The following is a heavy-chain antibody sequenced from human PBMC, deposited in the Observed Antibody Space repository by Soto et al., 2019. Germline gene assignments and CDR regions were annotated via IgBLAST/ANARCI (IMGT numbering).Heavy chain of an antibody. CDR2: IYYSGST. CDR3: ARDYYDSSGYYYVSAFDI. D-gene: IGHD3-22*01. CDR1: GGSISRGGYY. Sequence: SETLSLTCTVSGGSISRGGYYWSWIRQHPGKGLEWIGYIYYSGSTYYNPSLKSRVTISVDTSKNQFSLKLSSVTAADTAVYYCARDYYDSSGYYYVSAFDIWGQGTMVTVSS. V-gene: IGHV4-31*03. J-gene: IGHJ3*02.